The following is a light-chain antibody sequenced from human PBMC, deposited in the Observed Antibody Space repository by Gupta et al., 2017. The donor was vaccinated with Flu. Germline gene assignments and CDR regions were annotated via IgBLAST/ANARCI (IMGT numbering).Light chain of an antibody. CDR3: QQDNSYSPR. CDR2: KAS. V-gene: IGKV1-5*03. J-gene: IGKJ2*03. CDR1: QSISSW. Sequence: DIQMTQSASTLSASVGDRVTITCRASQSISSWLAWYQQKPGKAPKLLIYKASSLESGVPSRFSGSGSGTEFTLTISSLQPDDFATYYCQQDNSYSPRFGQGTKLEIK.